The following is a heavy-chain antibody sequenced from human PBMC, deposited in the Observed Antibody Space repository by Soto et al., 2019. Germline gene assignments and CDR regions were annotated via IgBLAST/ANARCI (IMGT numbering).Heavy chain of an antibody. J-gene: IGHJ5*02. D-gene: IGHD6-13*01. V-gene: IGHV4-39*01. CDR2: IYYSGST. CDR1: GCSISSSSYY. Sequence: SETLSLTCTFSGCSISSSSYYWGWIRQPPGKGLEWIGSIYYSGSTYYNPSLKSRVTISVDTSKNQFSLKLSSVTAADTAVYYCARHPNIAAARGFDPWGQGTLVTVSS. CDR3: ARHPNIAAARGFDP.